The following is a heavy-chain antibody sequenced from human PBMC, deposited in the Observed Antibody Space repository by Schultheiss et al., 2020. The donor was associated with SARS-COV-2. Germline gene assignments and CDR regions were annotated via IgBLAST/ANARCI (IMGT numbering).Heavy chain of an antibody. CDR2: MNPNSGNT. V-gene: IGHV1-8*01. CDR1: GYTFTSYD. CDR3: ARDSLSLTYYYDSSGYERGY. J-gene: IGHJ4*02. Sequence: ASVKVSCKASGYTFTSYDINWVRQATGQGLEWMGWMNPNSGNTGYAQKFQGRVTMTRDTSISTAYMELSRLRSDDTAVYYCARDSLSLTYYYDSSGYERGYWGQGTLVTVSS. D-gene: IGHD3-22*01.